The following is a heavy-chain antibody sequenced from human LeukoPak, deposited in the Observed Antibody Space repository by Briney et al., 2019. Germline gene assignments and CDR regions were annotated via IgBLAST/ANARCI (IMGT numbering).Heavy chain of an antibody. Sequence: GGSLRLSCAASGFTFSSYAMHWVRQAPGKGLEWVAVISYDGSNKYYADSVKGRFTTSRDNSKNTLYLQMNSLRAEDTAVYYCARDIGNSYGSDYWGQGTLVTVSS. D-gene: IGHD5-18*01. CDR1: GFTFSSYA. CDR3: ARDIGNSYGSDY. CDR2: ISYDGSNK. V-gene: IGHV3-30*04. J-gene: IGHJ4*02.